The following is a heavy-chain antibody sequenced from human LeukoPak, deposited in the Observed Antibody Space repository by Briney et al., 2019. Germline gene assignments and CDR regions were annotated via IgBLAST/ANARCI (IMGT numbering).Heavy chain of an antibody. CDR3: ARAAGPRRNWFDP. CDR1: GFTFSSYS. Sequence: GGSLRLSCAASGFTFSSYSMNWVCQAPGKGLEWVSYISSSSSTIYYADSVKGRFTISRDNAKNSLYLQMNSLRAEDTAVYYCARAAGPRRNWFDPWGQGTLVTVSS. J-gene: IGHJ5*02. CDR2: ISSSSSTI. V-gene: IGHV3-48*01.